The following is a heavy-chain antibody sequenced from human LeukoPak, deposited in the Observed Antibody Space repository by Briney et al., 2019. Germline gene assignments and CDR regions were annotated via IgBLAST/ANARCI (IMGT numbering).Heavy chain of an antibody. CDR2: ISGSGGST. J-gene: IGHJ1*01. CDR3: AGTYYYGSGSPAAEYFQH. Sequence: GGSLRLSCVASKFTFSNYAMSWVRQAPGKGLEWVSAISGSGGSTYYADSVKGRFTISRDNSKNTLYLQMNSLRAEDTAVYYCAGTYYYGSGSPAAEYFQHWGQGTLVTVSS. CDR1: KFTFSNYA. V-gene: IGHV3-23*01. D-gene: IGHD3-10*01.